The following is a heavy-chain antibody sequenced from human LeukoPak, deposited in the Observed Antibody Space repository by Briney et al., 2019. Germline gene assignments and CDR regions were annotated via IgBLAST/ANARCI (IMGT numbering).Heavy chain of an antibody. CDR3: ARVYSIRSFDY. Sequence: GASVKVSCQASGYTFTGYYMHWVRQAPGQGLEWMGWINPNSGDTNYAQKFQGRATMTRDTSINTAYMELTRLTSDDTAVYYCARVYSIRSFDYWGQGTLVTVSS. J-gene: IGHJ4*02. D-gene: IGHD2-15*01. CDR2: INPNSGDT. V-gene: IGHV1-2*02. CDR1: GYTFTGYY.